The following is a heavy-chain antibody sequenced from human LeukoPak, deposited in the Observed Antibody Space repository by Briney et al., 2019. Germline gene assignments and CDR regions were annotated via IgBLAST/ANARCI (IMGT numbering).Heavy chain of an antibody. CDR2: IYYSGST. Sequence: SETLSLTCTVSRDSITTSSYYWGWIRQPPGKGLEWIGSIYYSGSTYYNPSLKSRVTISVDTSKNQFSLKLSSVTAADTAVYYCARLLVPEGGYAFDIWGQGTMVTVSS. V-gene: IGHV4-39*01. CDR3: ARLLVPEGGYAFDI. J-gene: IGHJ3*02. CDR1: RDSITTSSYY.